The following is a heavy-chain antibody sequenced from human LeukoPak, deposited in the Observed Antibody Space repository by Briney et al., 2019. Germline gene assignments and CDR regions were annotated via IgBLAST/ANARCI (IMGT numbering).Heavy chain of an antibody. Sequence: ASVKVSCKASGGTFSSYAISWVRQAPGQGLEWMGGIIPIFGTANYAQKFRGRVTITADESTSTAYMELSSLRSEDTAVYYCARVPEADLPVGYCSSTSCYAWFDPWGHGTLVTVSS. J-gene: IGHJ5*02. D-gene: IGHD2-2*01. CDR2: IIPIFGTA. CDR1: GGTFSSYA. V-gene: IGHV1-69*13. CDR3: ARVPEADLPVGYCSSTSCYAWFDP.